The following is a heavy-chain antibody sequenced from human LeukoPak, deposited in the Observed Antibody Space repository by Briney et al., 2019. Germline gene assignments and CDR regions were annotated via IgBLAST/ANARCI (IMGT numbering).Heavy chain of an antibody. CDR2: ISSSSSYI. CDR1: GFTFSSYS. D-gene: IGHD3-10*02. CDR3: AELGITMIGGV. Sequence: GGSLRLSCAASGFTFSSYSINWVRQAPGKGLEWVSSISSSSSYIYYADSVRGRFTISRDNAKNSLYLQMNSLRAEDTAVYYCAELGITMIGGVWGKGTTVTISS. V-gene: IGHV3-21*01. J-gene: IGHJ6*04.